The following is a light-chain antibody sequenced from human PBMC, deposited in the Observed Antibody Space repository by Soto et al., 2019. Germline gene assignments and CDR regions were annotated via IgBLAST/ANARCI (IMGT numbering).Light chain of an antibody. J-gene: IGLJ3*02. CDR2: EGS. Sequence: QSALTQPASVAGSPGQSITISCTGTSSDVGSYNLVSWYQQHPGKAHKLMIYEGSKRPSGVSNRFSGSKSGNTASLTSSGLQAEDEADYDCCSYAGSSTSWVFGAGTKLTVL. CDR3: CSYAGSSTSWV. CDR1: SSDVGSYNL. V-gene: IGLV2-23*01.